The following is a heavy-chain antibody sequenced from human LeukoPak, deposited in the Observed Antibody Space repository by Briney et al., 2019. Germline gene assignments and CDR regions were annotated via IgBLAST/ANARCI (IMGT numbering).Heavy chain of an antibody. Sequence: SVKVSCKASGGTFSSYAISWVRQAPGQGLEWMGGIIPIFGTANYAQKFQGRVTITTDESTSTAYMELSSLRSEDTAVYYCARNSCSSTSCRYYYYYMDVWGKGTTVTVSS. CDR2: IIPIFGTA. CDR3: ARNSCSSTSCRYYYYYMDV. V-gene: IGHV1-69*05. CDR1: GGTFSSYA. J-gene: IGHJ6*03. D-gene: IGHD2-2*01.